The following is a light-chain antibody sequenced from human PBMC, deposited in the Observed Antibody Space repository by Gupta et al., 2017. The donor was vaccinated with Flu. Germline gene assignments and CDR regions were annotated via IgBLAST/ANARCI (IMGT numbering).Light chain of an antibody. CDR3: SSYTSSSTPHVV. CDR1: SSEVGGYNY. CDR2: EVS. V-gene: IGLV2-14*01. J-gene: IGLJ2*01. Sequence: QSALTQPASVPGSHAQSITISCTGTSSEVGGYNYFSWYQQHPGKAPKLMVFEVSNRPSGFSNRFSGSKSGNTASLTISGLQAEDEADYYCSSYTSSSTPHVVFGGGTKLTVL.